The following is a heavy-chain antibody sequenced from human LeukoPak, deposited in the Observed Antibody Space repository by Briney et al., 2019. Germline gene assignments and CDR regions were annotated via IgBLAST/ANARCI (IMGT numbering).Heavy chain of an antibody. Sequence: ASVEVSCKASGFTFTSSAMQWVRQARGQRLEWIGWIVVGSGNTNYAQKFQERVTITRDMSTSTAYMELSSLRSEDTAVYYCAAGTVTTAEYFQHWGQGTLVTVSS. CDR2: IVVGSGNT. CDR1: GFTFTSSA. D-gene: IGHD4-17*01. CDR3: AAGTVTTAEYFQH. V-gene: IGHV1-58*02. J-gene: IGHJ1*01.